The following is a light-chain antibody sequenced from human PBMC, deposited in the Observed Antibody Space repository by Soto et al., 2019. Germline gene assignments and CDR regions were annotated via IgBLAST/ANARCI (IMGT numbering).Light chain of an antibody. Sequence: PPPSSVYATVGDRVIVIVWSSQGITPSLDRYPQPTGNAPKLMIFDASSLKSPVPSRFRGSGSGTHFNLKISSLQPDDFATYYSQHSNTHSWTVGTGTPLEI. CDR1: QGITPS. J-gene: IGKJ5*01. CDR2: DAS. CDR3: QHSNTHSWT. V-gene: IGKV1-12*01.